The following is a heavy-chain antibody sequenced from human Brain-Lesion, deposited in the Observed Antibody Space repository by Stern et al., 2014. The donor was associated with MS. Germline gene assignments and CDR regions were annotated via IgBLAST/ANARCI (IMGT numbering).Heavy chain of an antibody. CDR1: GFTFSNYW. J-gene: IGHJ5*01. CDR3: ARGERWFDS. V-gene: IGHV3-74*02. D-gene: IGHD3-10*01. Sequence: EVQLVESGGGLVQPGGSLRLSCAASGFTFSNYWMHWVRQAPGKWLVWVSRVNIDGRRTSYADSVKGRFTMSRDNAKNTLYLQMNSLRVEDTAIYYCARGERWFDSWGQGTLVTVSS. CDR2: VNIDGRRT.